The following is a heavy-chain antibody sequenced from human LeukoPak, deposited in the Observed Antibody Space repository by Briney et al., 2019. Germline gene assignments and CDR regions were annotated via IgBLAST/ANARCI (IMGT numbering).Heavy chain of an antibody. Sequence: GGSLRLSCVASGFIFSNSWMSWVRQAPGKGLEWVANIKHDGGEKYYVDSVKGRFTISRDNAKNSLDLQMNNLRVEDTAVYYCARSYRRWDQRFDYWGQGTLVTVSS. V-gene: IGHV3-7*01. CDR2: IKHDGGEK. J-gene: IGHJ4*02. D-gene: IGHD1-26*01. CDR1: GFIFSNSW. CDR3: ARSYRRWDQRFDY.